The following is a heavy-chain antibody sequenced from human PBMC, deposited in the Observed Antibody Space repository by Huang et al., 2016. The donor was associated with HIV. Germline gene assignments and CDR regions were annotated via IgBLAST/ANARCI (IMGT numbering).Heavy chain of an antibody. J-gene: IGHJ6*03. D-gene: IGHD5-12*01. V-gene: IGHV3-30*04. Sequence: QVQLVESGGGVVEPGRSLRRSCAASRFTFSNYAMHWVRQATGKGVVWVAVISYDGRNTYYAGSVKGRLTISRDNSKNTLYLQMNSLRAEDTAVYYCARDLWLRDLYYYYYMDVWGKGTTVTVSS. CDR1: RFTFSNYA. CDR3: ARDLWLRDLYYYYYMDV. CDR2: ISYDGRNT.